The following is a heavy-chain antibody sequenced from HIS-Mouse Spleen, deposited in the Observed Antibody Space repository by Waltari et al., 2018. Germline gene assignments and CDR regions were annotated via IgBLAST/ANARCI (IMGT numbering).Heavy chain of an antibody. CDR3: AREIPYSSSWYDWYFDL. CDR2: IYYSGST. Sequence: QLQLQESGPGLVKPSETLSLTCTVSGGSISSSSYYWGWIRQPPGKGLEWIGSIYYSGSTYENPALKSRVTISVDPSKNQFSLKLSSVTAADTAVYYCAREIPYSSSWYDWYFDLWGRGTLVTVSS. J-gene: IGHJ2*01. CDR1: GGSISSSSYY. V-gene: IGHV4-39*07. D-gene: IGHD6-13*01.